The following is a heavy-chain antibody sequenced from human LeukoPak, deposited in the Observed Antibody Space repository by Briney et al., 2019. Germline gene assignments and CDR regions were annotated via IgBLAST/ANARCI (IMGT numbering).Heavy chain of an antibody. CDR1: GFTFISYA. Sequence: GGSLRLSCAASGFTFISYAMHWVRQAPGKGLEWVAFISYDGNNNYYADSVKGRFTISRDNSKNTLYLQMNSLRAEDTAVYYCAKDETEYYYGSGTYYNFIYWGQGTLVTVSS. CDR3: AKDETEYYYGSGTYYNFIY. CDR2: ISYDGNNN. D-gene: IGHD3-10*01. V-gene: IGHV3-30-3*01. J-gene: IGHJ4*02.